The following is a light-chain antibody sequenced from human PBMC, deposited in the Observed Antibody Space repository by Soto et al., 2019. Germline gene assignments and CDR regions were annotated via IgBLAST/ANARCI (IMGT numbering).Light chain of an antibody. V-gene: IGKV1-33*01. CDR1: QDLSNY. Sequence: DIQMTQSPSSLSASVGDRVTITCQASQDLSNYLDWYQQKPGKAPKLLIYDASNLETGVPSRFSGSGSGTDVTFTISSLQPEDIATYYCQQYDNRPPVTFGPGNKLDLK. J-gene: IGKJ3*01. CDR3: QQYDNRPPVT. CDR2: DAS.